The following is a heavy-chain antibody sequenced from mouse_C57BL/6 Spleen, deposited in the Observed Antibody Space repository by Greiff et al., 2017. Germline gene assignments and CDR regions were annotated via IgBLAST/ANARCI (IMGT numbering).Heavy chain of an antibody. CDR2: ITYDGSST. D-gene: IGHD1-1*01. Sequence: EVQLVESEGGLVQPGSSLKLSCTASGFTFSDYYMAWVRQAPETGLEWVANITYDGSSTYYLDSLKCRFIISRDNAKNILYLQMSRLKSEDTATYYCARDRDYGSSHCYFDVWGTGTTVTVSS. J-gene: IGHJ1*03. CDR3: ARDRDYGSSHCYFDV. CDR1: GFTFSDYY. V-gene: IGHV5-16*01.